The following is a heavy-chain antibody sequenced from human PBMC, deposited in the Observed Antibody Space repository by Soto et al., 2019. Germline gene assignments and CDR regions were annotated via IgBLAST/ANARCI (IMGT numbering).Heavy chain of an antibody. V-gene: IGHV3-33*01. CDR2: IWYDGSNK. Sequence: GGSLRLSCAASGFTFSSYGMHWVRQAPGKGLEWVAVIWYDGSNKYYADSVKGRFTISSDNSKNTLYLQMNSLRAEDTAVYYCARARVAVAGKVYYYYYGMDVWGQGTTVTVSS. CDR3: ARARVAVAGKVYYYYYGMDV. J-gene: IGHJ6*02. D-gene: IGHD6-19*01. CDR1: GFTFSSYG.